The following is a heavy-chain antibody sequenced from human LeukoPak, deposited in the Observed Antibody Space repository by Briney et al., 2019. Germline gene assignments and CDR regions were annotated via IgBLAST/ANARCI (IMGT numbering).Heavy chain of an antibody. CDR3: ARDPPLYSGSWSFVFDY. CDR1: GFTFNNYN. CDR2: ITSSGTYI. D-gene: IGHD1-26*01. V-gene: IGHV3-21*01. J-gene: IGHJ4*02. Sequence: GGSLRLSCAASGFTFNNYNMNWVRQAPGKALEWVSSITSSGTYIFYADSVKGRFTISRDNAKNSLYLQMNSLRAEDTAVYYCARDPPLYSGSWSFVFDYWGQGTLVTVSS.